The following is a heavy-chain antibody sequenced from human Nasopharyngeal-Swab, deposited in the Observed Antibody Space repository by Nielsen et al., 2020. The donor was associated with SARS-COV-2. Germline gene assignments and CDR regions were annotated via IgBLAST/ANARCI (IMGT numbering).Heavy chain of an antibody. CDR2: ISWNSGSI. J-gene: IGHJ6*02. D-gene: IGHD6-19*01. CDR1: VFTFDDYA. V-gene: IGHV3-9*01. Sequence: SCVASVFTFDDYAMTWFRPAPGKGLDWVSGISWNSGSIGYADSMTGRFTISRDNAKNTLYLQMNSLRAEDTALYYCAKDMRSGWAWAYYYGMDVWGQGTTVTVSS. CDR3: AKDMRSGWAWAYYYGMDV.